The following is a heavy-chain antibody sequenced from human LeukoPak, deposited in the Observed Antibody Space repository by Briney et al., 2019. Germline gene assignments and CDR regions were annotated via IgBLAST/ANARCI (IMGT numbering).Heavy chain of an antibody. J-gene: IGHJ4*02. Sequence: ASVKVSCKASGYTFTSYPISWVRQAPGQGLERMGWISVYNSNTKYAQNVQGRVTMTTDRSTSTAYMELRSLRSDDTAVYYCARGYDYGDYVGDFDYWGQGTLVTVSS. CDR2: ISVYNSNT. CDR1: GYTFTSYP. CDR3: ARGYDYGDYVGDFDY. D-gene: IGHD4-17*01. V-gene: IGHV1-18*01.